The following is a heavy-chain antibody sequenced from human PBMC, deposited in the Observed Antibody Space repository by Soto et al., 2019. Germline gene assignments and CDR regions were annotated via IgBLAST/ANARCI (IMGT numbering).Heavy chain of an antibody. J-gene: IGHJ2*01. Sequence: QVQLQESGPGLVKPSQTLSLTCTVSGGSISSGDYYWSWIRQPPGKGLEWIGYIYYSGSTYYNPSLKRRVTISVDTSKNQFSLKLSSVTAADTAVYYCARDLITYCGGDCYEFWYFDLWGRGTLVTVSS. CDR2: IYYSGST. CDR3: ARDLITYCGGDCYEFWYFDL. V-gene: IGHV4-30-4*01. D-gene: IGHD2-21*02. CDR1: GGSISSGDYY.